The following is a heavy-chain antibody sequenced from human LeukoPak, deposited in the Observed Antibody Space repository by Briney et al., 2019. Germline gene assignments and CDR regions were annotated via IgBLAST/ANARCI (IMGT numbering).Heavy chain of an antibody. CDR1: GYSISSGYY. Sequence: SETLSLTCTVSGYSISSGYYWAWIRQPAGKGLEWIGRIYTSGSTNYNPSLKSRVTISVDTSKKQFSLKLSSVTAADTAVYYCAREKIAYYDNSGRGWFDPWGQGTLVTVSS. V-gene: IGHV4-61*02. CDR3: AREKIAYYDNSGRGWFDP. J-gene: IGHJ5*02. CDR2: IYTSGST. D-gene: IGHD3-22*01.